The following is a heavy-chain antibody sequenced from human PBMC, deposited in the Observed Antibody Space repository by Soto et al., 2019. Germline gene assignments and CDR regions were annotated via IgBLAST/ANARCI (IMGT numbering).Heavy chain of an antibody. J-gene: IGHJ6*03. D-gene: IGHD3-3*01. CDR1: GFTFSSYA. Sequence: EVQLLESGGGLVQPGGSLRLSCAASGFTFSSYAMSWVRQAPGKGLEWASAISGSGGSTYYADSVKGRFTISRDNSKNTLYLQMNSLRAEDTAVYYCAKSQRYDFWSGYYRSDYYYYYYMDVWGKGTTVTVSS. CDR3: AKSQRYDFWSGYYRSDYYYYYYMDV. CDR2: ISGSGGST. V-gene: IGHV3-23*01.